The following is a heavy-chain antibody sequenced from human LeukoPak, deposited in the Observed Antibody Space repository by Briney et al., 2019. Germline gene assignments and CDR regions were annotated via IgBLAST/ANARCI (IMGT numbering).Heavy chain of an antibody. CDR1: GFTFSSYA. V-gene: IGHV3-23*01. Sequence: GGPLRLSCAASGFTFSSYAMSWVRQAPGKGLEWVSAISGSGGSTYYADSVKGRFTISRDNSKRTLYLQMNSLRAEDTAVYYCAKEMWGIVVVPAAMVAQVFDYWGQGTLVTVSS. CDR3: AKEMWGIVVVPAAMVAQVFDY. CDR2: ISGSGGST. J-gene: IGHJ4*02. D-gene: IGHD2-2*01.